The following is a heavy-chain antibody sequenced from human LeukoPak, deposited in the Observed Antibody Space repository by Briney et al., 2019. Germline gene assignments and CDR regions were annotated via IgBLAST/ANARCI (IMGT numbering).Heavy chain of an antibody. CDR1: GYSFTSYW. Sequence: GESLKISCKGSGYSFTSYWIGWVRQMPGKGLEWMGIIYPGDSDTRYSPSFQGQVTISADKSISTAYLQCNSLKASDTAMYYCARLSGSYYSNFDCWGQGTLVTVSS. V-gene: IGHV5-51*01. CDR3: ARLSGSYYSNFDC. J-gene: IGHJ4*02. CDR2: IYPGDSDT. D-gene: IGHD1-26*01.